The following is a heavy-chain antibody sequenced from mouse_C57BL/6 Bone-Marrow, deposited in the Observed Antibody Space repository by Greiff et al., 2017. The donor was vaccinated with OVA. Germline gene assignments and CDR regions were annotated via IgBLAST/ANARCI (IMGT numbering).Heavy chain of an antibody. D-gene: IGHD1-1*02. J-gene: IGHJ2*01. CDR1: GYTFTDYY. CDR2: IYPGSGNT. V-gene: IGHV1-76*01. Sequence: VQLQQSGAELVRPGASVKLSCKASGYTFTDYYINWVKQRPGQGLEWIARIYPGSGNTYYNEKFKGKATLTAEKSSSTAYMQLSSLTSEDSAVYFCARRRVATNYFDYWGQGTTLTVSS. CDR3: ARRRVATNYFDY.